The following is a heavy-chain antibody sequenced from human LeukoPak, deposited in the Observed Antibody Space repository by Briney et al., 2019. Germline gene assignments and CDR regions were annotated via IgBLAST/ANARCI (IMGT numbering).Heavy chain of an antibody. V-gene: IGHV1-18*01. D-gene: IGHD3-10*01. Sequence: ASVKVSCKASGYTFTSFGISWVRQAPGQGLEWMGWISAYNGNANYAQKLQGRVTMTTDTSTSTAYMELRSLRSEDTAVYYCARPPAPMVRGVIMNEDGMDVWGQGTTVTVSS. CDR2: ISAYNGNA. CDR1: GYTFTSFG. J-gene: IGHJ6*02. CDR3: ARPPAPMVRGVIMNEDGMDV.